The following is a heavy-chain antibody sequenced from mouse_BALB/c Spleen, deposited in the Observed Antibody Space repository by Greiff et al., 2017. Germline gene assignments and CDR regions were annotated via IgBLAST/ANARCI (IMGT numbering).Heavy chain of an antibody. CDR1: GFTFNTYA. CDR3: VRRGLDY. Sequence: EVQVVESGGGLVQPKGSLKLSCAASGFTFNTYAMNWVRQAPGKGLEWVARIRSKSNNYATYYADSVKDRFTISRDDSQSMLYLQMNNLKTEDTAMYYCVRRGLDYWGQGTTLTVSS. CDR2: IRSKSNNYAT. V-gene: IGHV10-1*02. J-gene: IGHJ2*01.